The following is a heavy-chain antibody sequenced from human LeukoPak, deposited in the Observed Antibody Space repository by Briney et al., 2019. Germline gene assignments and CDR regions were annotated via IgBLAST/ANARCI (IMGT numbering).Heavy chain of an antibody. CDR1: GITFSNYS. CDR2: ISSSGRTI. Sequence: GGSLRLSCAPSGITFSNYSMHWVRQAPGKGLEWVSYISSSGRTIYYADSVKGRFTISRDNAKNSLYLQMNSLRAEDTAVYYCTRGSGYSYGYRPPFYYYMDVWGKGTTVTVSS. V-gene: IGHV3-48*01. J-gene: IGHJ6*03. D-gene: IGHD5-18*01. CDR3: TRGSGYSYGYRPPFYYYMDV.